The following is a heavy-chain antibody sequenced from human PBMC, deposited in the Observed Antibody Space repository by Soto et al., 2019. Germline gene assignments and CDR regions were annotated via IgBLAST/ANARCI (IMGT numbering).Heavy chain of an antibody. Sequence: EVHLVESGGGLVQPGGSLRLSCAASGFTVSSRSMSWVRQAPGKWLEWVSTMHSGGGTYYADSVKGRFTVSRDSSKNTLVLQMNSLGAEDTAVYYCARGVATTTSAPDNWGQGTLVTVSS. CDR1: GFTVSSRS. D-gene: IGHD1-26*01. J-gene: IGHJ4*02. V-gene: IGHV3-66*01. CDR2: MHSGGGT. CDR3: ARGVATTTSAPDN.